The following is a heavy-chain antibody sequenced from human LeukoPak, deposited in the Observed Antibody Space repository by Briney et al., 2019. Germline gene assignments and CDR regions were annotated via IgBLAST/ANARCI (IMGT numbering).Heavy chain of an antibody. CDR2: INPNSGGT. D-gene: IGHD1-26*01. V-gene: IGHV1-2*02. Sequence: ASMKVSCKASGYTFTGYYMHWVRQAPGQGLEWMGWINPNSGGTNYAQKFQGRVTMTRDTSISTAYMELRSLRSDDTAVYYCARDLGASRPDAFDIWGQGTMVTVSS. J-gene: IGHJ3*02. CDR1: GYTFTGYY. CDR3: ARDLGASRPDAFDI.